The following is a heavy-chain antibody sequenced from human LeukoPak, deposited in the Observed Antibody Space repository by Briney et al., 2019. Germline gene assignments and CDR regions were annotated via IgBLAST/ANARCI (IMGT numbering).Heavy chain of an antibody. J-gene: IGHJ4*02. V-gene: IGHV3-30*18. Sequence: GGSLRLSCAASGLTFSSYGMHWVRQAPGKGLEWVAVISYDGSNKYYADSVKGRFTISRDNSKNTLYLQMNSLRAEDTAVYYCAKLLYYYDSSQPYWGQGTLVTVSS. CDR3: AKLLYYYDSSQPY. CDR2: ISYDGSNK. D-gene: IGHD3-22*01. CDR1: GLTFSSYG.